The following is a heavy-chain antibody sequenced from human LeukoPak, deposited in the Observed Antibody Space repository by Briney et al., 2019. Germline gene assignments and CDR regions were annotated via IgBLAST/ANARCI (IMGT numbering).Heavy chain of an antibody. D-gene: IGHD1-26*01. CDR3: ARAPKFRLVGVPKGPFDP. V-gene: IGHV3-11*01. J-gene: IGHJ5*02. CDR1: GFTFSDYY. CDR2: ISSSGSTI. Sequence: GGSLRLSCAASGFTFSDYYMSWIRQAPGKGLEWVSYISSSGSTIYYADSVKGRFTISRDNAKNSLYLQMNNLRAEDTAVYYCARAPKFRLVGVPKGPFDPWGQGTLVTVSS.